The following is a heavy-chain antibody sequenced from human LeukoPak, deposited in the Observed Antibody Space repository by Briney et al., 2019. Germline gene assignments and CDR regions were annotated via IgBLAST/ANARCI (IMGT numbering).Heavy chain of an antibody. CDR3: ARAYCSSTSCYPAYFDY. Sequence: ASVKVSCKASGYTFTSCYMHWVRQAPGQGLEWMGIINPSGGSTSYAQKFQGRVTMTRDTSTSTVYMELSSLRSEDTAVYYCARAYCSSTSCYPAYFDYWGQGTLVTVSS. J-gene: IGHJ4*02. V-gene: IGHV1-46*01. D-gene: IGHD2-2*01. CDR1: GYTFTSCY. CDR2: INPSGGST.